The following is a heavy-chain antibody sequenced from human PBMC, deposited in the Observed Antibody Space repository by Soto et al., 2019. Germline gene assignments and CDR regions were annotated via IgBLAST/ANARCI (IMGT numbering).Heavy chain of an antibody. CDR1: GYTFTNYY. CDR3: ARSDDSTSYPPDY. D-gene: IGHD4-4*01. V-gene: IGHV1-2*02. Sequence: ASVKVSCKASGYTFTNYYMHWLRQAPGQGLEWMGWMNPRSGGSKYAQAFQDRVTMTRDASISTAYMEMTSLRHGDTAVYFCARSDDSTSYPPDYWGQGTLVTVSS. CDR2: MNPRSGGS. J-gene: IGHJ4*02.